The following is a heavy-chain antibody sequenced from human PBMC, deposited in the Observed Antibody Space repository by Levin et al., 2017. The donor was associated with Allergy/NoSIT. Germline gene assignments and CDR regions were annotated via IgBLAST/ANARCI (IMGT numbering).Heavy chain of an antibody. Sequence: PGGSLRLSCAASGFTFSSHWMHWVRQAPGKGLVWVSRINSYGSSTSYADSVKGRFTISRDNAKNTLYLQMNSLRAEDTAVYYCARVVVATITGGGVDYWGQGTLVTVSS. CDR3: ARVVVATITGGGVDY. J-gene: IGHJ4*02. V-gene: IGHV3-74*01. D-gene: IGHD5-12*01. CDR1: GFTFSSHW. CDR2: INSYGSST.